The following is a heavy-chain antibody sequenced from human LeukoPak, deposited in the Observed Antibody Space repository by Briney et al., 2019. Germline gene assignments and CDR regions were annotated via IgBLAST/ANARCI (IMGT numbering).Heavy chain of an antibody. J-gene: IGHJ4*02. CDR1: GFTFSSYS. CDR3: ARNYGSGMGDFDY. CDR2: ISSSSSYI. Sequence: GSLRLSCAASGFTFSSYSMNWVRQAPGKGLEWVSSISSSSSYIYYADSVKGRFTISRDNAKNSLYLQMNSLRAEDTAVYYCARNYGSGMGDFDYWGQGTLVTVSS. D-gene: IGHD3-10*01. V-gene: IGHV3-21*01.